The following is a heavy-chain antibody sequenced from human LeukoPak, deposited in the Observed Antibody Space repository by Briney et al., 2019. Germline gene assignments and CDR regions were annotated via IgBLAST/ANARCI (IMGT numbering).Heavy chain of an antibody. J-gene: IGHJ4*02. D-gene: IGHD6-6*01. V-gene: IGHV1-2*02. Sequence: ASVNVSCKAAGYTFPGYYMHGVRQAPGQGLEWMGWINPNSGGKNYAQKFQGRVTMTRDTSISTAYMELSRLRSDDTAVYYCAREHSSSSRKVFDYWGQGTLVTVSS. CDR2: INPNSGGK. CDR3: AREHSSSSRKVFDY. CDR1: GYTFPGYY.